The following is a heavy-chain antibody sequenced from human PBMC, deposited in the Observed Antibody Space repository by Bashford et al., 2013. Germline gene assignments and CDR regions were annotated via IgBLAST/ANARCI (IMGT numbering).Heavy chain of an antibody. Sequence: ASVKVSCKASGYTFTSYDINWVRQATGQGLEWMGWMNPNSGNTGYAQKFQGRVTMTRNTSISTAYMELSSLRSEDTAVYYCARGLGSGSYYPPPHYYYYGMDVWGQGTTVTVSS. CDR3: ARGLGSGSYYPPPHYYYYGMDV. D-gene: IGHD3-10*01. V-gene: IGHV1-8*01. CDR2: MNPNSGNT. J-gene: IGHJ6*02. CDR1: GYTFTSYD.